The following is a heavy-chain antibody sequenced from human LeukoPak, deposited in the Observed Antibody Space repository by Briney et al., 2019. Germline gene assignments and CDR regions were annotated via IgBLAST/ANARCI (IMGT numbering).Heavy chain of an antibody. CDR2: IYDSGST. J-gene: IGHJ3*02. D-gene: IGHD3-22*01. CDR3: ACLTTADAFDI. V-gene: IGHV4-59*01. Sequence: SETLSLTCTVSGGSISSYYWSWIRQPPGKGLEWIGYIYDSGSTNYNPSLKRRVTISVDTSKHEFSLKLSSVTAAATAVYYCACLTTADAFDIWGQGTMVTVSS. CDR1: GGSISSYY.